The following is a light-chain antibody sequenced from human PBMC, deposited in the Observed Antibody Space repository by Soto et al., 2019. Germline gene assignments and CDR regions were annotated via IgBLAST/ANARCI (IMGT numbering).Light chain of an antibody. CDR1: LSVYSSY. J-gene: IGKJ3*01. CDR2: GAS. CDR3: QQYGSSPQT. Sequence: EIVLTQSPGTLSLSPGERATLSCRASLSVYSSYLAWYQQKPGQAPRLLIYGASSRATGIPDRFSGSGSGTDFTLTSSRLEPEDFAVYYCQQYGSSPQTFGPGTKVDIK. V-gene: IGKV3-20*01.